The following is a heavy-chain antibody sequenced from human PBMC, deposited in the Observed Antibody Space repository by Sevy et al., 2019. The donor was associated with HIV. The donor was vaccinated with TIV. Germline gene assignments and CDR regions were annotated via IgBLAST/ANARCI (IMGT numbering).Heavy chain of an antibody. CDR3: ARDFGALSNYFDY. V-gene: IGHV3-11*01. CDR2: ISGSGRTI. CDR1: GFTFRNYG. D-gene: IGHD1-26*01. Sequence: GGSLRLSCAASGFTFRNYGMSWVRQPPGKGLEWVSVISGSGRTINYADSVKGRFTISRDNAKNSLYLQMNSLRAEDTAVYYCARDFGALSNYFDYWGQGTLVTVSS. J-gene: IGHJ4*02.